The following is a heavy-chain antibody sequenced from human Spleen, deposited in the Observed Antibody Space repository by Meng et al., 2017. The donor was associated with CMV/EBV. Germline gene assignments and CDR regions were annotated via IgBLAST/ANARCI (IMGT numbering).Heavy chain of an antibody. CDR3: ARDKTYLETPRRFFDS. CDR2: INHSGST. J-gene: IGHJ4*02. Sequence: GSLRLSCAVYGGSFSDYYWTWVRQPPGKGLEWIGEINHSGSTNYNPSLKSRVTISVDTSKSQFSLKVTSVTAADTAVYYCARDKTYLETPRRFFDSWGQGTLVTVSS. CDR1: GGSFSDYY. V-gene: IGHV4-34*01. D-gene: IGHD1-1*01.